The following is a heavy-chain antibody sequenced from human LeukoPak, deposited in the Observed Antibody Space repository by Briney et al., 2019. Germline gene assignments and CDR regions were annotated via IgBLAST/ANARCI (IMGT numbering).Heavy chain of an antibody. J-gene: IGHJ4*02. V-gene: IGHV4-34*01. CDR1: GGSFSGYY. Sequence: SETLSLTCAVYGGSFSGYYWSWIRQPPGKGLEWIGEINHSGSTNYNPSLKSRVTISVDTSKNQFSLKLSSVTAADTAVYYCARGPGVVITTPFDYWGQGTLVTVSS. CDR2: INHSGST. CDR3: ARGPGVVITTPFDY. D-gene: IGHD3-22*01.